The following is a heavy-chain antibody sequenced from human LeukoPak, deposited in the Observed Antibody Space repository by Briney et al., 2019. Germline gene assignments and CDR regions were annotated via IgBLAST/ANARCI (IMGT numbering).Heavy chain of an antibody. CDR3: AKPRYSGSYYFDY. D-gene: IGHD1-26*01. V-gene: IGHV3-30*02. CDR1: GFPFSGYG. Sequence: GPRKLSFAASGFPFSGYGMHWARRAPAKGLGGVTFIRFDGSNKYYADSVKGRFTISRDNFKNTLYLQINNLRAEDTAVYYCAKPRYSGSYYFDYWGQGTLVTVSS. CDR2: IRFDGSNK. J-gene: IGHJ4*02.